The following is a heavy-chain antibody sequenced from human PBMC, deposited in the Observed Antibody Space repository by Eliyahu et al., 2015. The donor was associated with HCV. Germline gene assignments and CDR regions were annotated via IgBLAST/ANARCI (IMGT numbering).Heavy chain of an antibody. CDR3: ARGTLLYCSGGSCYQSKTVVWYFDL. Sequence: QVQLQQWGAGLLKPSETLSLTCAVYGGSFXGYXWSWIRXHPGKGLEWIGEINHSGSASYNPSLKSRVTISVDTSRDQFFLKLSSVTAADTAVYYCARGTLLYCSGGSCYQSKTVVWYFDLWGRGSLVTVSS. CDR1: GGSFXGYX. D-gene: IGHD2-15*01. CDR2: INHSGSA. V-gene: IGHV4-34*01. J-gene: IGHJ2*01.